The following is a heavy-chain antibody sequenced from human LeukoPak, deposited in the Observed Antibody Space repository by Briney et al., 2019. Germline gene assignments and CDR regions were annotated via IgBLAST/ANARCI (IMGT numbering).Heavy chain of an antibody. D-gene: IGHD3-22*01. V-gene: IGHV4-39*07. CDR3: TRAASSGPLFTYHMDV. J-gene: IGHJ6*03. Sequence: SETLSLTCTVSGGSISSSSYYWGWIRQPPGKGLEWIGSIYYSGSTYYNPSLKSRVTISEDTSKNQFSLKLTSVTAADTAVYYCTRAASSGPLFTYHMDVWGKGTTVTVSS. CDR1: GGSISSSSYY. CDR2: IYYSGST.